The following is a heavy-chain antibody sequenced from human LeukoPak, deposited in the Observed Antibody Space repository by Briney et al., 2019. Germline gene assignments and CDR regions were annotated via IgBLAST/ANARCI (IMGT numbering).Heavy chain of an antibody. CDR3: ARGSGDSSGYCPYYYGMDV. J-gene: IGHJ6*02. Sequence: PSETLSLTCTVSGGSISSYYWSWIRQPPGKGLEWIGYIYYSGSTNYNPSLKSRVTISVDTSKNQFSLKLSSVTAADTAVYYCARGSGDSSGYCPYYYGMDVWGQGTTVTVSS. CDR2: IYYSGST. CDR1: GGSISSYY. D-gene: IGHD3-22*01. V-gene: IGHV4-59*01.